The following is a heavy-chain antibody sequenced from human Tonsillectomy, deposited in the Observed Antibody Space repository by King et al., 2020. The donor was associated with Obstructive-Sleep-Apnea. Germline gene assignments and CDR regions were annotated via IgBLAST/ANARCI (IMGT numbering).Heavy chain of an antibody. Sequence: QLVQSGAEVKKPGESLKISCKGSGYSFTSYWIGWVRQMPGKGLEWMGIIYPGDSDTIYSPSFQGQVTISADQSISTAYLQWSSLKASDTAMYYCARLANVPYPYFDYWGQGTLVTVSS. CDR1: GYSFTSYW. CDR2: IYPGDSDT. J-gene: IGHJ4*02. CDR3: ARLANVPYPYFDY. D-gene: IGHD1-1*01. V-gene: IGHV5-51*01.